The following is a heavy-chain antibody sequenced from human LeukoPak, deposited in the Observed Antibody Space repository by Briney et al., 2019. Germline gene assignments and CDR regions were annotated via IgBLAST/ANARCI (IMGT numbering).Heavy chain of an antibody. D-gene: IGHD3-22*01. CDR1: GEYISSYY. V-gene: IGHV4-59*01. CDR3: ARGYDSSGHVDY. J-gene: IGHJ4*02. CDR2: IYCSGGT. Sequence: SETLSLTCTVSGEYISSYYWSWIRQPPGKGLEWIGYIYCSGGTNYNPSLKSRVTISVDTSKNQFSLKLTSVTAADTAVYYCARGYDSSGHVDYWGQGTLVTVSS.